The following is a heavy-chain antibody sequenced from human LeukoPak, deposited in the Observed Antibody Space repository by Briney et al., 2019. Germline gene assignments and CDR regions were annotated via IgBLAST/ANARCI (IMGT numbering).Heavy chain of an antibody. CDR2: NSGSGGST. J-gene: IGHJ4*02. V-gene: IGHV3-23*01. CDR1: GFTFSSYA. CDR3: AKKPGYYDTSGPEDYFDY. Sequence: GGYLRLSCAASGFTFSSYAMSWVRQAPGKGLEWGSGNSGSGGSTYYADSVKGRFTISRDNSKNTLYLQMNSLRAEDTAVYYCAKKPGYYDTSGPEDYFDYWGQGTLVTVSS. D-gene: IGHD3-22*01.